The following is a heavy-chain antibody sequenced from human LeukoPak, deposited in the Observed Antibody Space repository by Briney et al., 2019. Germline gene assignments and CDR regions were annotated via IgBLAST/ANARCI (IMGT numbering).Heavy chain of an antibody. D-gene: IGHD1-26*01. Sequence: ASVKVSCKASGGTFSSYAISWVRQAPGQGLEWMGRIIPIFGTANYAQKFQGRVTITTDESTSAAYMELSSLRSEDTAVYYCARANTIVGAFFDYWGQGTLVTVSS. J-gene: IGHJ4*02. CDR1: GGTFSSYA. CDR2: IIPIFGTA. CDR3: ARANTIVGAFFDY. V-gene: IGHV1-69*05.